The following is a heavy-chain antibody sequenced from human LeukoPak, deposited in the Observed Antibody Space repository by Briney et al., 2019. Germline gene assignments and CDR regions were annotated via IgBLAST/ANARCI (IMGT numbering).Heavy chain of an antibody. CDR3: ARGGVVVVAAYYFDY. J-gene: IGHJ4*02. V-gene: IGHV4-34*01. CDR1: GGSFSGYY. Sequence: PSETLSLTCAVYGGSFSGYYWIWIRQPPGKGLEWIGEINHSGSTNYNPSLKSRVTISVDTSKNQFSLKLSSVTAADTAVYYCARGGVVVVAAYYFDYWGQGTLVTVSS. CDR2: INHSGST. D-gene: IGHD2-15*01.